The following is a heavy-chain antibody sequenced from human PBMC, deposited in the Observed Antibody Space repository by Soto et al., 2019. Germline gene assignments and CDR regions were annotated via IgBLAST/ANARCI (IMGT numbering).Heavy chain of an antibody. J-gene: IGHJ4*02. Sequence: PSETLSLTCTVSGGSISSSSYYWGWIRQPPGKGLEWIGSIYYSGSTYYNPSLKSRVTISVDTSKNQFSLKLSSVTAADTAVYYCARLLQTCYYDSSGYYQMYYFDYWGQGTLVTVPS. CDR2: IYYSGST. CDR1: GGSISSSSYY. CDR3: ARLLQTCYYDSSGYYQMYYFDY. V-gene: IGHV4-39*01. D-gene: IGHD3-22*01.